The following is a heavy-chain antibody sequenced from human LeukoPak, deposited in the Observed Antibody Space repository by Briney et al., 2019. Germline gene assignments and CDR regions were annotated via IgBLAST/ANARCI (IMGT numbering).Heavy chain of an antibody. CDR3: ARDLGSGWYWGVFDY. CDR2: IRYDGSNK. Sequence: GGSLRLSCAASGFTFSSYGMHWVRQAPGKGLEWVAFIRYDGSNKYYADSVKGRFTISRDNSKNTLYLQMNSLRAEDTAVYYCARDLGSGWYWGVFDYWGQGTLVTVSS. D-gene: IGHD6-19*01. J-gene: IGHJ4*02. V-gene: IGHV3-30*02. CDR1: GFTFSSYG.